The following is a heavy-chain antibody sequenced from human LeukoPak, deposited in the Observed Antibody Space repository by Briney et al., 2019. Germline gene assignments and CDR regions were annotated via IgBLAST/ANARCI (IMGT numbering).Heavy chain of an antibody. Sequence: ASVKVSCKVSGYTLTELSMHWVRQAPGKGLEWMGGFDPEDGGTIYAQKFQGRVTMTEDTSTDTAYMEMSSLRAENTAVYYCATNHDFRQYSSGWYYFDYWGQGTLVTVSS. V-gene: IGHV1-24*01. CDR3: ATNHDFRQYSSGWYYFDY. J-gene: IGHJ4*02. D-gene: IGHD6-19*01. CDR1: GYTLTELS. CDR2: FDPEDGGT.